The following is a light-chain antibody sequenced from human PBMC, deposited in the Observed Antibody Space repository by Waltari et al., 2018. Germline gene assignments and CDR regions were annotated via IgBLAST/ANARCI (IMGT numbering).Light chain of an antibody. V-gene: IGLV2-23*02. Sequence: QSALPQPASVSGSPGQSITISCTGTSSDVGSYNLVSWYQQHPGKAPKLMIYEVSRRPSGVSNRFSGSKSGNTASLTISGLQAEDESDYYCCSYAGSNTPMVFGGGTKLTVL. CDR2: EVS. CDR3: CSYAGSNTPMV. CDR1: SSDVGSYNL. J-gene: IGLJ2*01.